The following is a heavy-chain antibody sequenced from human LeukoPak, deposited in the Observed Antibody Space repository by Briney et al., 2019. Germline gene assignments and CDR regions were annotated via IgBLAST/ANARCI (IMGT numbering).Heavy chain of an antibody. V-gene: IGHV4-61*02. CDR3: ASSRYSSSHFDY. CDR1: GASISSDSYY. Sequence: PSQTLSLTCSVSGASISSDSYYWSWIRQPVGKGLEWIGRIYTSGSTNYNPSLKSRVTISVDTSKNQFSLKLTSVTAADTAVYYCASSRYSSSHFDYWGQGTLSPSPQ. J-gene: IGHJ4*02. D-gene: IGHD6-6*01. CDR2: IYTSGST.